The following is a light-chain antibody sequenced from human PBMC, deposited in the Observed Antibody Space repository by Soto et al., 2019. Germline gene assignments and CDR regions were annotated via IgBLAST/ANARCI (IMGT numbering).Light chain of an antibody. CDR3: QQSYSTPWT. Sequence: DNQMTQSPASLSASVGDRGTIACRASQSMRTYLNWYQQKPGKAPNLLIHAASSLQSGVPSRFSGSGSGTDFTLTISSLQPEDFATYYCQQSYSTPWTFGQGTKVDIK. V-gene: IGKV1-39*01. CDR2: AAS. J-gene: IGKJ1*01. CDR1: QSMRTY.